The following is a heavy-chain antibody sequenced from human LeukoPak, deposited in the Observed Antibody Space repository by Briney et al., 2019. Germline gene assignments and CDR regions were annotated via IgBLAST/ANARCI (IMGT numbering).Heavy chain of an antibody. CDR3: ARDGCTLTTCSTLGGFNC. Sequence: PEGSLRLSCAASGFSFSRFWMSWVRQAPGKGLEWVASINQDGSEKYYVDSVKGRFTISRDNAQNSLSLQMNSLRADDTAVYYCARDGCTLTTCSTLGGFNCWGQGTLVTVSS. D-gene: IGHD2-2*01. V-gene: IGHV3-7*01. CDR1: GFSFSRFW. J-gene: IGHJ4*02. CDR2: INQDGSEK.